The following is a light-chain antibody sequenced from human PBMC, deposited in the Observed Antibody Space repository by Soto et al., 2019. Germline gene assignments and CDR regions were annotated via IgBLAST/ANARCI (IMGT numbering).Light chain of an antibody. Sequence: QSVLTQPPSASGSPGQSLTISCTGTSTDVGNYNYVSWYQQHPGKAPKLMISDVNRRPSGVPDRFSGSKSGNTASLTVSGPQAEDGADYYCSSYAGSNNWVFGGGTKLTVL. J-gene: IGLJ3*02. V-gene: IGLV2-8*01. CDR2: DVN. CDR3: SSYAGSNNWV. CDR1: STDVGNYNY.